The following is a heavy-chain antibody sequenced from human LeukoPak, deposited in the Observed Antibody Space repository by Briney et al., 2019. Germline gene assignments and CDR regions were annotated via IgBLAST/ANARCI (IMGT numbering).Heavy chain of an antibody. D-gene: IGHD1-26*01. CDR3: IYSGNYYFYFDY. CDR1: GFTFSGSV. Sequence: GGSLKLSCAASGFTFSGSVIHWVRQASGRGLEWIGRIRSKANTYATTYAASVQGRSTISRDDSKNTAYLQMDSLKIEDTAVYYRIYSGNYYFYFDYWGQGTLVTVSS. V-gene: IGHV3-73*01. CDR2: IRSKANTYAT. J-gene: IGHJ4*02.